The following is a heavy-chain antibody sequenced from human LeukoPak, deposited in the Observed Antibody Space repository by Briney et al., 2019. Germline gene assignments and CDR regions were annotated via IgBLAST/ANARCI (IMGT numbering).Heavy chain of an antibody. V-gene: IGHV1-8*01. CDR3: ARDAVAGIYY. Sequence: ASVKVSCKASGYTFTSNDINWVRQATGQGLEWLGWINPNTDNTGYAQKFQGRVTMTRNTSISTAYMELSSLRSEDTAVYYCARDAVAGIYYWGQGTLVTVSS. CDR1: GYTFTSND. D-gene: IGHD6-19*01. J-gene: IGHJ4*02. CDR2: INPNTDNT.